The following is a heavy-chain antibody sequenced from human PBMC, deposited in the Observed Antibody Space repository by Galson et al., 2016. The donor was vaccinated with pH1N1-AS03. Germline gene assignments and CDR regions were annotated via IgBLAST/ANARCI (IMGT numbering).Heavy chain of an antibody. CDR2: FIPILGMA. CDR1: GGTFTSYT. V-gene: IGHV1-69*04. Sequence: SVKVSCKASGGTFTSYTFSWVRQAPGQGLEWMGRFIPILGMANYAEKFQDRVAITADTSTRTVSMELSSIRSDDAAFYYCARDRRNTSGLNYWRAPWGQGTLVTVSS. J-gene: IGHJ5*02. CDR3: ARDRRNTSGLNYWRAP. D-gene: IGHD1/OR15-1a*01.